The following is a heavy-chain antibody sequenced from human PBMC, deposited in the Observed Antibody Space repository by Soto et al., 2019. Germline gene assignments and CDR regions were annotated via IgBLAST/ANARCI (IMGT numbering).Heavy chain of an antibody. Sequence: GGSLRLSCAASGFTFSSYGMHWVRQAPGKGLEWVAVIWYDGSNKYYADSVKGRFTISRDNSKNTLYLQMNSLRAEDTAVYYCARGNFYYGSGSYYNGFRIDYWGQGTLVTVSS. V-gene: IGHV3-33*01. D-gene: IGHD3-10*01. CDR2: IWYDGSNK. CDR3: ARGNFYYGSGSYYNGFRIDY. J-gene: IGHJ4*02. CDR1: GFTFSSYG.